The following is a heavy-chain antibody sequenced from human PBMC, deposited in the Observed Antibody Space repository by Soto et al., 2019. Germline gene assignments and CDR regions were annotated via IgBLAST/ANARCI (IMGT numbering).Heavy chain of an antibody. V-gene: IGHV3-49*04. CDR2: IRQQTYHETP. Sequence: SLRLSCTGSGFHFDNFALNLVRHAPRKALEWIGLIRQQTYHETPEYAAAVKGRFTISRDTSNGGAYLQMSSLRVDDSAVYYCAGAESPDTAYFYLYWAQGTSVTVSS. CDR1: GFHFDNFA. J-gene: IGHJ4*02. CDR3: AGAESPDTAYFYLY. D-gene: IGHD2-8*01.